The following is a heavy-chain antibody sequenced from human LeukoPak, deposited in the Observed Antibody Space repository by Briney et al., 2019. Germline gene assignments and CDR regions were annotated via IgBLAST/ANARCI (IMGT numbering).Heavy chain of an antibody. Sequence: ASVKVSCKASGYTFISYSMNWVRQAPGQGLEWMGWINPKSGVTNFAQYFQGRVTMTRDTSSTTVYMELTRLRSDDTAVYYCARPLGSLKEYWWFDPWGQGTLVTVSS. V-gene: IGHV1-2*02. CDR3: ARPLGSLKEYWWFDP. J-gene: IGHJ5*02. CDR2: INPKSGVT. CDR1: GYTFISYS. D-gene: IGHD2/OR15-2a*01.